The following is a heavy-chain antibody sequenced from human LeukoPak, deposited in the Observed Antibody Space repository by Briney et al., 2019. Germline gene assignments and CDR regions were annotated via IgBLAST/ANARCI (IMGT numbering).Heavy chain of an antibody. CDR2: IYSGGST. CDR3: ARDQGYCSSTSCLNYNGAFDI. D-gene: IGHD2-2*01. CDR1: GFTVSSNY. J-gene: IGHJ3*02. Sequence: GGSLRLSCAASGFTVSSNYMSWVRQAPGKGLEWVSVIYSGGSTYHADSVKGRFTISRDNSKNTLYLQMNSLRAEDTAVYYCARDQGYCSSTSCLNYNGAFDIWGQGTMVTVSS. V-gene: IGHV3-53*01.